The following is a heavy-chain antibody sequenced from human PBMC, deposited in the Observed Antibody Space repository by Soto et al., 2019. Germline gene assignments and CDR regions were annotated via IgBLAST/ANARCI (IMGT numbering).Heavy chain of an antibody. D-gene: IGHD6-13*01. CDR3: ARDRVEQQLVEAFDI. J-gene: IGHJ3*02. CDR2: ISSSSSYI. CDR1: GFTFSSYS. V-gene: IGHV3-21*01. Sequence: EVQLVESGGGLVKPGGSLRLSCAASGFTFSSYSMNWVRQAPGKGLEWVSSISSSSSYIYYEDSVKGRFTISRDNAKNSLYLQMNSLRAEDTAVYYCARDRVEQQLVEAFDIWGQGTMVTVSS.